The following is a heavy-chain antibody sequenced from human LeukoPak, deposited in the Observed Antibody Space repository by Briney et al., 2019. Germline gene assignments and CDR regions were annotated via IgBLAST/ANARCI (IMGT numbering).Heavy chain of an antibody. CDR3: ARDVDTAMVEKNYYYGMDV. V-gene: IGHV4-34*01. Sequence: MTSETLSLTCAVYGGSFSGYYWSWIRQPPGKGLKWIGEINHSGSTNYNPSLKSRVTISVDTSKNQFSLKLSSVTAADTAVYYCARDVDTAMVEKNYYYGMDVWGQGTLVTVSS. CDR1: GGSFSGYY. J-gene: IGHJ6*02. CDR2: INHSGST. D-gene: IGHD5-18*01.